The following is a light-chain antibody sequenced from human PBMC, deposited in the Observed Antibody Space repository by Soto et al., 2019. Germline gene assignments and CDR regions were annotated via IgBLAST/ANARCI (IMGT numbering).Light chain of an antibody. CDR3: QLRNSSPRSLT. CDR2: DAT. CDR1: HSISTY. J-gene: IGKJ4*01. V-gene: IGKV3-11*01. Sequence: EIVLTQSPATLSLFPGERATLSCRATHSISTYIAWYHQKPGQAPRLLIYDATRRATGIPDRFSGSVSGTNFTLTISSLEPDDFALYDCQLRNSSPRSLTFSGGTKVEIK.